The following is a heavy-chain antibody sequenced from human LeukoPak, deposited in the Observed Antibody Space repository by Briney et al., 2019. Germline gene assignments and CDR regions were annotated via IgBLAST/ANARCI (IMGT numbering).Heavy chain of an antibody. CDR3: ARHDGYSFRFRYYYYGMDV. Sequence: GESLKISCKGSGYSFTSYWIGWVRQMPGKGLEWMGIIYPGDSDTRYSPSFQGQVTISAGKSISTAYLQWSSLKASDTAMYYCARHDGYSFRFRYYYYGMDVWGQGTTVAVSS. V-gene: IGHV5-51*01. CDR1: GYSFTSYW. D-gene: IGHD5-24*01. J-gene: IGHJ6*02. CDR2: IYPGDSDT.